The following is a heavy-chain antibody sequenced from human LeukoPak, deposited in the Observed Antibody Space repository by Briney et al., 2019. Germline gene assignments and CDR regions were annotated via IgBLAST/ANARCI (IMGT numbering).Heavy chain of an antibody. J-gene: IGHJ4*02. CDR1: GFTFSSYA. Sequence: PGGSLRLSCAASGFTFSSYAMSGVRQAPGKGREGVSAISGSGGSTYYADSVKGRFTISRDNSKNTLYLQMHSLRAEDTAVYYCAKDHGTMIVVVIDYWGQGTLVTVSS. D-gene: IGHD3-22*01. CDR2: ISGSGGST. CDR3: AKDHGTMIVVVIDY. V-gene: IGHV3-23*01.